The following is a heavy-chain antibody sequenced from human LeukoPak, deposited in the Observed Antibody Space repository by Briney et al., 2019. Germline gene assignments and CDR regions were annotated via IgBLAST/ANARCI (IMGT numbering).Heavy chain of an antibody. D-gene: IGHD6-19*01. CDR2: IKEDGSEK. Sequence: GGSLRLSCAASGFIFSRYWMSWVRQAPGKGLEWVANIKEDGSEKYYVDSVKGRFTISRDNTKNSLYLQMNSLGAEDTAVYYWVSGWYYFDYWGQGTLVTVST. J-gene: IGHJ4*02. CDR1: GFIFSRYW. CDR3: VSGWYYFDY. V-gene: IGHV3-7*03.